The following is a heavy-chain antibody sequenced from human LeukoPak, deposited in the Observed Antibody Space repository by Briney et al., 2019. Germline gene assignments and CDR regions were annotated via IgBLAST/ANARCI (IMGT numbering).Heavy chain of an antibody. J-gene: IGHJ5*02. CDR1: GFTFSSYA. V-gene: IGHV3-23*01. Sequence: AGGSLRLSCAASGFTFSSYAVSWVRQAPGKGLEWVSAITGSGGYTYNADSVKGRFTISGDNSKNTLYLQMNSLRAEDTAVYYCAKVGVAGGYYWFDPWGQGTLVTVSS. CDR2: ITGSGGYT. D-gene: IGHD6-19*01. CDR3: AKVGVAGGYYWFDP.